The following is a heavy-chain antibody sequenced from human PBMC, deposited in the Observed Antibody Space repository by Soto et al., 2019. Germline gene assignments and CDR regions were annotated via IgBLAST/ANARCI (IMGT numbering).Heavy chain of an antibody. CDR3: ARGRYGAY. V-gene: IGHV1-18*01. J-gene: IGHJ4*02. D-gene: IGHD3-10*01. CDR1: GYTFTSYG. Sequence: QVHLVQSGAEVKKPGASVKVSCKASGYTFTSYGITWVRQAPGQGREWMGWISAHNGNTDYAQKLQGSVIVTRDTSTSTAYMELRSLRSDDTVVYSCARGRYGAYWGQGARVTVSS. CDR2: ISAHNGNT.